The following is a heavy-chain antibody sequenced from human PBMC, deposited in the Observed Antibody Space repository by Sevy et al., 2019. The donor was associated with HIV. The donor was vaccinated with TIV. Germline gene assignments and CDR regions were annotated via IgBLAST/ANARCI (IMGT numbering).Heavy chain of an antibody. D-gene: IGHD3-10*01. J-gene: IGHJ4*02. CDR3: ARGLLWFGELINYFDY. CDR2: ISSSSSYI. CDR1: GFTFSSYS. V-gene: IGHV3-21*01. Sequence: GGSLRLSCAASGFTFSSYSMNWVRQAPGKGLEWVSSISSSSSYIHYADSVKGRFTISRDNAKNSLYLQMNSLRAEDTAVYYCARGLLWFGELINYFDYWGQGTLVTVSS.